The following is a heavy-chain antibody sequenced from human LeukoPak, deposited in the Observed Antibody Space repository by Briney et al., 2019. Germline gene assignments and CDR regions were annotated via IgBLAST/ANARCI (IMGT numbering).Heavy chain of an antibody. D-gene: IGHD2-2*01. V-gene: IGHV3-30*18. J-gene: IGHJ4*02. Sequence: GGSLRLSCAASGFTFSSYSMNWVRQAPGKGLEWVAVISYDGSNKYYADSVKGRFTISRDNSKNTLYLQMNSLRAEDTAVYYCAKERGLYCSSNGCYVEGIDYWGQGTLVTVSS. CDR2: ISYDGSNK. CDR1: GFTFSSYS. CDR3: AKERGLYCSSNGCYVEGIDY.